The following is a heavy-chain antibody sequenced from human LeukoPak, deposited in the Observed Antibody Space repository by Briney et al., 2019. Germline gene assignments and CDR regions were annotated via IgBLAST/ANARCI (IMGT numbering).Heavy chain of an antibody. D-gene: IGHD3-3*01. CDR1: GDTVSNNSAA. Sequence: SQTLSLTCAISGDTVSNNSAAWHWIRQSPSRGLEWLGRTYYRSKWYYDYAFSVKSRITINPDASKNQISLQLNSVTPDDTAVYFCARVAYNFWSGYSPWGQGTLVIASS. J-gene: IGHJ5*02. CDR3: ARVAYNFWSGYSP. CDR2: TYYRSKWYY. V-gene: IGHV6-1*01.